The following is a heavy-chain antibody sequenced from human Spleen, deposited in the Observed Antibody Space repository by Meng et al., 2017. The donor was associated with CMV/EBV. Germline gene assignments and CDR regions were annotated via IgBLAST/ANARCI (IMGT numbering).Heavy chain of an antibody. J-gene: IGHJ6*02. CDR3: AKDNFYGGGYDYYYGMDV. V-gene: IGHV3-23*03. CDR2: SYNGGSSS. Sequence: GESLKISCTASGFVFSSFAMSWVRQAPGKGLEWVSISYNGGSSSYYTDSVRGRFTISRDDSMNTLYLQMNRLRGEDTAVYYCAKDNFYGGGYDYYYGMDVWGQGTTVTVSS. CDR1: GFVFSSFA. D-gene: IGHD2/OR15-2a*01.